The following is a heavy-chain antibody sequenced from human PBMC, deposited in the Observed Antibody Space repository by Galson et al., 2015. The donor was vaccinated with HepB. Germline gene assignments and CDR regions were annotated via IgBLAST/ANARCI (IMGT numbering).Heavy chain of an antibody. J-gene: IGHJ6*02. V-gene: IGHV3-53*01. CDR1: GFTVSSNY. Sequence: SLRLSCAASGFTVSSNYMSWVRQAPGKGLEWVSVIYSGGSTYYADSVKGRFTISRDNSKNTLYLQMNSLRAEDTAVYYCARERTYSYGYLARYGMDVWGQGTTVTVSS. D-gene: IGHD5-18*01. CDR2: IYSGGST. CDR3: ARERTYSYGYLARYGMDV.